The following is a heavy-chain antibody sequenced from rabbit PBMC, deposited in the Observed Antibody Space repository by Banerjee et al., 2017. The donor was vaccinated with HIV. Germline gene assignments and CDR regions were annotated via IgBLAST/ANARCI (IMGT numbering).Heavy chain of an antibody. J-gene: IGHJ4*01. CDR3: ARGYPGAAYPYYFNL. CDR1: GFSFSSTYY. V-gene: IGHV1S40*01. D-gene: IGHD7-1*01. Sequence: QSLEESGGDLVKPGASLTLTCTASGFSFSSTYYMCWVRQAPGKGPEWIACIYTGSGSTYYASWAKGRFTISKTSSTTVTLQMTSLTAADTATYFCARGYPGAAYPYYFNLWGQGTLVTVS. CDR2: IYTGSGST.